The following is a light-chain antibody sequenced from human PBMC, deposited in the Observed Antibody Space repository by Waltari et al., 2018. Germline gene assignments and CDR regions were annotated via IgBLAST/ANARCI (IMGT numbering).Light chain of an antibody. CDR1: QSLVHSNGNTY. Sequence: VVLTQSPLSLPVTLGQPASISCRSSQSLVHSNGNTYLSWFHQRPGQSPRRLIYRVSDRDSGVPDRFSGSGSATDFTLKISRVEAEDVGVYYCMQGTHWPMYSFGQGTKLEIK. J-gene: IGKJ2*03. CDR3: MQGTHWPMYS. V-gene: IGKV2-30*02. CDR2: RVS.